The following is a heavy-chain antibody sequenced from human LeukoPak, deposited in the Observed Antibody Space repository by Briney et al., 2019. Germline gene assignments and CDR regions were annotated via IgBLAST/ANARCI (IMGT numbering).Heavy chain of an antibody. CDR1: GYTFTSYG. V-gene: IGHV1-18*01. CDR3: ARARRLIAVAGTPGVY. Sequence: ASVKVSCKASGYTFTSYGISWVRQAPGQGLEWMGWISAYNGNTNYAQKLQGRVTMTRDTSISTAYMELSRLRSDDTAVYYCARARRLIAVAGTPGVYWGQGTLVTVSS. D-gene: IGHD6-19*01. J-gene: IGHJ4*02. CDR2: ISAYNGNT.